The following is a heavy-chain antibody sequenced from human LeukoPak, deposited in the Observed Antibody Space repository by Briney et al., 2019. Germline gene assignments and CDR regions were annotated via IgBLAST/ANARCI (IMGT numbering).Heavy chain of an antibody. V-gene: IGHV3-23*01. J-gene: IGHJ4*02. D-gene: IGHD2-15*01. CDR1: GFTFSSYA. CDR2: ISGSGSST. Sequence: PGGSLRLSCAASGFTFSSYAMSWVRQAPGKGLEWVSAISGSGSSTYYADSVKGRFTISRDNSKNTLYLKMHSLRAEDTAVYYCAKGLRYCRGGTCYKDTYWGQGTLVPVSS. CDR3: AKGLRYCRGGTCYKDTY.